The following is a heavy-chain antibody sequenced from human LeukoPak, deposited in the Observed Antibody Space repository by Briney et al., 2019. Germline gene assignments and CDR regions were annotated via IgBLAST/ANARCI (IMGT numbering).Heavy chain of an antibody. CDR3: ASAERSMMVRGVIITSTIDY. Sequence: PGGSLRLSCAASGFTFSSYAMHWVRQAPGKGLEWVAVISYDGSNKYYADSVKGRFTISRDNSKNTLYLQMNSLRAEDTAVYYCASAERSMMVRGVIITSTIDYWGQGTLVTVSS. V-gene: IGHV3-30-3*01. D-gene: IGHD3-10*01. CDR1: GFTFSSYA. J-gene: IGHJ4*02. CDR2: ISYDGSNK.